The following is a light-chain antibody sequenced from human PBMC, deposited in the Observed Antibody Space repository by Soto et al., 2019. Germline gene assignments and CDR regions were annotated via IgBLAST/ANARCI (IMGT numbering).Light chain of an antibody. Sequence: DVQMTQSPSSLSASVGDRVTITCRASRDISSSLAWYQQKPGKVPKLLIYAASTLHAGVQSRFSGSGSGTFFTLTINSLQPEDVAPYYCQKYNSAPNTFGRGPRLEIK. V-gene: IGKV1-27*01. CDR1: RDISSS. CDR3: QKYNSAPNT. J-gene: IGKJ2*01. CDR2: AAS.